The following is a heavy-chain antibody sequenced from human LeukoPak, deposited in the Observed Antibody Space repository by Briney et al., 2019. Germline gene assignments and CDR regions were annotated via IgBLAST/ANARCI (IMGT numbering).Heavy chain of an antibody. V-gene: IGHV4-39*01. J-gene: IGHJ5*02. CDR2: IYDSGST. D-gene: IGHD3-10*01. CDR1: GDSFSSNNY. CDR3: ARHYGP. Sequence: PSETLSLTCTVSGDSFSSNNYWTWVRQPPGKGLEWIGSIYDSGSTYYNPSLKSRVTISVDTSKNQFSLKLNSVTAADTAVYYCARHYGPWGQGTLVTVSS.